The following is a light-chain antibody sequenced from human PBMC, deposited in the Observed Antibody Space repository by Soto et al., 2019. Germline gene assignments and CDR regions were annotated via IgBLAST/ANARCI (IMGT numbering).Light chain of an antibody. CDR2: GAS. CDR3: QQYGSSPT. CDR1: QSVSSSF. Sequence: DIVLTQSPGTLSLSPGERATLSCRASQSVSSSFLAWYQQKPDQAPRLLIYGASSRATGIPDRFSGSGSGTDFTLTISRLEPEDLAVYYCQQYGSSPTFGQGTKVEIK. V-gene: IGKV3-20*01. J-gene: IGKJ1*01.